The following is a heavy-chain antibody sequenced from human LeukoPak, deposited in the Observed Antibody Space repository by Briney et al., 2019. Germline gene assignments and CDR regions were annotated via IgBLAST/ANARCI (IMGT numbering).Heavy chain of an antibody. CDR2: INPNSGGT. CDR1: GYTFTGYY. Sequence: AASVKVSCKASGYTFTGYYMHWVRQAPGQGLEWMGWINPNSGGTNYAQKFQGRVTMTRDTSISTAYMELSRLRSDDTAVYYCARAPYYYDSSGYYYDLCFDYWGQGTLVTVSS. V-gene: IGHV1-2*02. J-gene: IGHJ4*02. D-gene: IGHD3-22*01. CDR3: ARAPYYYDSSGYYYDLCFDY.